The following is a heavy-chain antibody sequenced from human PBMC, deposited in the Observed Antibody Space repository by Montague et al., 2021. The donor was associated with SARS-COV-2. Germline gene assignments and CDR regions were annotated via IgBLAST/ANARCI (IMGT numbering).Heavy chain of an antibody. D-gene: IGHD1-14*01. CDR3: AKGPDGVDY. Sequence: SLRLSCAASGFSFSSSAMNWVRQAPGKGLEWLSYIGSSGENIDYADSVKGRFIISRDNAKNSLYLQMKSLRVEDTALYYCAKGPDGVDYWGQGTLVTVSS. CDR1: GFSFSSSA. CDR2: IGSSGENI. J-gene: IGHJ4*02. V-gene: IGHV3-48*03.